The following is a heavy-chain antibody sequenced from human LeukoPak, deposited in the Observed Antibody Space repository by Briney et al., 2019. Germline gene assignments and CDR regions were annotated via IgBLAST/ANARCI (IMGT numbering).Heavy chain of an antibody. Sequence: GGSLRLSCAASGFTFSSYSMNWVRQAPGKGLEWVSSISSSSSYIYYADSVKGRFTTSRDNAKNSLYLQMNSLRAEDTAVYYCARAGFSSSAFDYWGQGTLVTVSS. CDR3: ARAGFSSSAFDY. J-gene: IGHJ4*02. CDR1: GFTFSSYS. V-gene: IGHV3-21*01. CDR2: ISSSSSYI. D-gene: IGHD6-6*01.